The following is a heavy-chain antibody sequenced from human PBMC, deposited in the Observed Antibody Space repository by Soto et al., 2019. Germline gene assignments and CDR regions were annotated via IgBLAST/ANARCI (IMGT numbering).Heavy chain of an antibody. Sequence: GASVKVSCKASGYTFTSYAMHWVRQAPGQRLEWMGWINAGNGNTKYSQKFQGRVTITRDTSASTAYMELSSLRSEDTAVYYCARGDSSGWYSRSVTPDYWGQGTLVTVYS. D-gene: IGHD6-19*01. CDR3: ARGDSSGWYSRSVTPDY. V-gene: IGHV1-3*01. CDR2: INAGNGNT. J-gene: IGHJ4*02. CDR1: GYTFTSYA.